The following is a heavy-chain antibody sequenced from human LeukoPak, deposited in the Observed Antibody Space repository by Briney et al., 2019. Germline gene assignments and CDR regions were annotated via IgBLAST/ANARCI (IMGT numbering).Heavy chain of an antibody. V-gene: IGHV3-23*01. J-gene: IGHJ4*02. CDR2: LTSSGGST. Sequence: GGSLRLSCAASGFTFSNYAMSWVRQAPGKGPEWVSALTSSGGSTYYADSVKGRFTISRDNSKNTLYLQMNSLRAEDTAVYYCAKDRDGSGSPYYFDYWGQGTLVTVSS. CDR3: AKDRDGSGSPYYFDY. CDR1: GFTFSNYA. D-gene: IGHD3-10*01.